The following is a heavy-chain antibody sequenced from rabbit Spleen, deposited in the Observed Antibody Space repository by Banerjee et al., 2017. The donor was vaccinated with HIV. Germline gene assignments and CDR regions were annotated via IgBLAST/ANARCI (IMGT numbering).Heavy chain of an antibody. D-gene: IGHD4-1*01. CDR2: IDPVFGIA. CDR3: VREVAGKFSL. J-gene: IGHJ4*01. Sequence: QELLVESGGGLVQPGGSLKLSCKASGFDFSIYGVSWVRQAPGKGLEWIGYIDPVFGIAVYASWVNGRFTISSHNAQNTLYLQLNSLTAADTATYFCVREVAGKFSLWGQGTLVTVS. V-gene: IGHV1S47*01. CDR1: GFDFSIYG.